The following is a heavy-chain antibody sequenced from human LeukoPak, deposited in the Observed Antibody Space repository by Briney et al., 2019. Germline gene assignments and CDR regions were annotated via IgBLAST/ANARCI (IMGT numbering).Heavy chain of an antibody. CDR2: ISGNSADI. V-gene: IGHV3-21*01. Sequence: PGGAPRLSCGASGFALSRFCMSWVRQAPGGGLEWVSSISGNSADINNADSLKGRFTISRDNAKNSLYLQLNSLTVEDTAVYYCARLDWRGYWGQGTLVTVSS. D-gene: IGHD2-21*01. CDR3: ARLDWRGY. J-gene: IGHJ4*02. CDR1: GFALSRFC.